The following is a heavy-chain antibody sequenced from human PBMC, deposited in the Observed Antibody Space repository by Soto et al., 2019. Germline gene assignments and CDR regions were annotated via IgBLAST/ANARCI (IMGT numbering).Heavy chain of an antibody. CDR3: ARESEDLTSNFDY. Sequence: GGSLRLSCAASGFTFTRYSMNWFRQAPGKGLEWVSSISSTTNYIYYGDSMKGRFTISRDNAKNSLYLEMNSLRAEDTAVYYCARESEDLTSNFDYWGQGTLVTVSS. CDR2: ISSTTNYI. V-gene: IGHV3-21*06. CDR1: GFTFTRYS. J-gene: IGHJ4*02.